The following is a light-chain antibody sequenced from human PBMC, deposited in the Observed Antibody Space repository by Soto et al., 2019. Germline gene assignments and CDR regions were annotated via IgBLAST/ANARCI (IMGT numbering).Light chain of an antibody. Sequence: DIHMAPSPSSLCASVLDGVSITCRASQGINSWLAWYQKKPGRAPKLLIYAASSLQNGVPSRFSGSESGTDFTLTISNLQPEDCAIYFCQQANSFPITFGQGTRLEIK. CDR2: AAS. CDR1: QGINSW. CDR3: QQANSFPIT. J-gene: IGKJ5*01. V-gene: IGKV1-12*01.